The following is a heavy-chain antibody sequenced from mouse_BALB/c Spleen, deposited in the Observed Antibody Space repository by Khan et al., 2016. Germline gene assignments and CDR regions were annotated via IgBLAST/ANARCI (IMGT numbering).Heavy chain of an antibody. CDR2: ISSGSSTI. J-gene: IGHJ1*01. Sequence: EVELVESGGGLVQPGGSRKLSCAASGFTFSSFGMHWVRQAPEKGLEWVAYISSGSSTIYYADTVTGRFTITRDNPENTLFLQMTRLRSEDTAMEYCAYLYVWGAGTTVTVSS. V-gene: IGHV5-17*02. CDR1: GFTFSSFG. CDR3: AYLYV.